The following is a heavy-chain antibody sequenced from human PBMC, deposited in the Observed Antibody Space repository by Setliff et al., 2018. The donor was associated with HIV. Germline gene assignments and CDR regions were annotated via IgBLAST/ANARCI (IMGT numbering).Heavy chain of an antibody. D-gene: IGHD2-2*01. J-gene: IGHJ6*03. CDR1: GFTFSSYT. CDR3: VKDEEYIGVVSATMNMPGYYHYYYMDV. Sequence: PGGSLRLSCAASGFTFSSYTMHWVRQAPGKGLEWVASISGGGKSIYYADSVKGQFTISRDNADRSLYLQMNSLRAEDTAVYYCVKDEEYIGVVSATMNMPGYYHYYYMDVWGKGATVTVS. V-gene: IGHV3-21*01. CDR2: ISGGGKSI.